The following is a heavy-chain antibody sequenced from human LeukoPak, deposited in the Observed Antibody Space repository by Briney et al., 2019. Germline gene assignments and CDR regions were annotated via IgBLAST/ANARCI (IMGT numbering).Heavy chain of an antibody. CDR2: TWYDGSKE. V-gene: IGHV3-33*01. D-gene: IGHD6-13*01. CDR3: ARDVAAAGTVWFDP. Sequence: GGSLRLSCAASGFILSHYGMHWVRQAPGKGLEWVAVTWYDGSKEYYADSVKGRFTISRDISKNTLYLQMNSLRAEDTAVYYCARDVAAAGTVWFDPWGQGTLVTVSS. CDR1: GFILSHYG. J-gene: IGHJ5*02.